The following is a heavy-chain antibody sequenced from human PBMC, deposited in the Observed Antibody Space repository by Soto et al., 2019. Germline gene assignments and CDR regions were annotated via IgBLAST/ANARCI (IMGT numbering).Heavy chain of an antibody. J-gene: IGHJ4*02. CDR3: SRDGADQDIAADPYFDY. CDR1: GYTFTGYY. Sequence: GASVKVSCKASGYTFTGYYLHWVRQAPGKGLEWVGWINPNSGGTSYAQKFQGWVTMTRDTSISTVYMELSRLKSDDTDVYYCSRDGADQDIAADPYFDYWGQGTLVTVSS. D-gene: IGHD6-6*01. CDR2: INPNSGGT. V-gene: IGHV1-2*04.